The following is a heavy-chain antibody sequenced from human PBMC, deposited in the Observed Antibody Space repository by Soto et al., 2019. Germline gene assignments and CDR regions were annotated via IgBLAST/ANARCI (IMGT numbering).Heavy chain of an antibody. D-gene: IGHD3-10*01. CDR1: GFTFSSYA. V-gene: IGHV3-23*01. CDR2: ISGSGGST. Sequence: PGGSLRLSCAASGFTFSSYAMSWVRQAPGKGLEWVSAISGSGGSTYYADSVKGRFTISRDNSKNTLYLQMNSLRAEDTAAYYCASSMVRGGYYGMDVWGQGTTVTVSS. CDR3: ASSMVRGGYYGMDV. J-gene: IGHJ6*02.